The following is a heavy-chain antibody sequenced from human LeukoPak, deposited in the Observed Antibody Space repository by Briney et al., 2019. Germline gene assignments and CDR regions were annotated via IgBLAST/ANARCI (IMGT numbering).Heavy chain of an antibody. D-gene: IGHD2-21*01. CDR1: GFTLSSYG. V-gene: IGHV3-33*01. CDR3: AREVAPLYFHYGMDV. J-gene: IGHJ6*01. CDR2: TWYDGRNN. Sequence: GGSLRLSCAASGFTLSSYGMHWVRQAPGKGLEWVAVTWYDGRNNYYAASVKGRFTISRDDSKTTVYLLMNSLRAEDTAVYYCAREVAPLYFHYGMDVWGEGTTVTVSS.